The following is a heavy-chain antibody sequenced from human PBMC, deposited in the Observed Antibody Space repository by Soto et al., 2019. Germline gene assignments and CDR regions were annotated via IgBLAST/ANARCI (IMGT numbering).Heavy chain of an antibody. V-gene: IGHV3-53*02. J-gene: IGHJ6*02. CDR1: GFIVSGNY. CDR2: IYSGGST. Sequence: EVRLVETGGDLIQPGGSLRLSCAASGFIVSGNYMSWVRQAPGKGLEWVSVIYSGGSTYYADSVKGRFTISRDNSKNTLYLQMNSPRADDTAVYYCARDGGLAEDGMDVWGQGTTVTVSS. CDR3: ARDGGLAEDGMDV. D-gene: IGHD3-10*01.